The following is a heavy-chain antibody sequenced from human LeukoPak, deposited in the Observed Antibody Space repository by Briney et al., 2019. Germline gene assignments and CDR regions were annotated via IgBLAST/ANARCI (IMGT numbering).Heavy chain of an antibody. D-gene: IGHD3-22*01. J-gene: IGHJ4*02. CDR2: ISSSSSYI. V-gene: IGHV3-21*01. CDR1: GFTFSSYS. Sequence: PGGSLRLSCAASGFTFSSYSMNWVRQAPGKGLEWVSSISSSSSYIYYADSVKGRFTISRDNAKNSLYLQMNSLRAEDTAVYYCARDPYYYDTSGYSLFDYWGQGTLVTVSS. CDR3: ARDPYYYDTSGYSLFDY.